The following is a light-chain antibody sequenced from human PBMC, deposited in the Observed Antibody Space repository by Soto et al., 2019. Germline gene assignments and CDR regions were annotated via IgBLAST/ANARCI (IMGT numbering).Light chain of an antibody. V-gene: IGKV3-20*01. J-gene: IGKJ2*01. CDR1: QSVSSSY. CDR2: GAS. CDR3: QQYGSSPRT. Sequence: EIVLTQAQATLSLSPGERATLSCRASQSVSSSYLAWSQQKPGQAPRLLIYGASSMATPIPDRFSGSGSGTDFTLSISRLEPEEFAVYYCQQYGSSPRTFGQGTKLEI.